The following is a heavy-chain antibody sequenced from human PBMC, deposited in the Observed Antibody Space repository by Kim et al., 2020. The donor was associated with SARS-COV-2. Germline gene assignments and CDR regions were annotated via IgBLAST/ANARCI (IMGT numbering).Heavy chain of an antibody. V-gene: IGHV3-30*18. CDR2: ISYDGSNK. CDR1: GFTFSSYG. CDR3: AKWPSRTRDYGDYVSDY. D-gene: IGHD4-17*01. Sequence: GGSLRLSCAASGFTFSSYGMHWVRQAPGKGLEWVAVISYDGSNKYYADSVKGRFTISRDNSKNTLYLQMNSLRAEDTAVYYCAKWPSRTRDYGDYVSDYWCQGTLVTVSS. J-gene: IGHJ4*02.